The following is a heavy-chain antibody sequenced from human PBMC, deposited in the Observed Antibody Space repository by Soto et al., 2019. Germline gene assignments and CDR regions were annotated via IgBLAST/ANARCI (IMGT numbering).Heavy chain of an antibody. D-gene: IGHD6-13*01. CDR1: GYTLTELS. CDR3: ATSHLYSSSWGFDY. CDR2: FDPEDGET. V-gene: IGHV1-24*01. J-gene: IGHJ4*02. Sequence: ASVKVSCKVSGYTLTELSMHWVRQAPGKGLEWMGGFDPEDGETIYAQKFQGRVTMTEDTSTDTAYMELSSLRSEDTAVYYCATSHLYSSSWGFDYWGQGTLVTVSS.